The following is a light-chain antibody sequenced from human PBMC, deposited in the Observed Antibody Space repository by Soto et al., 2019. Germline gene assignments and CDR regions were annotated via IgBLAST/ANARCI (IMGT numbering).Light chain of an antibody. J-gene: IGKJ4*01. CDR2: AAS. V-gene: IGKV1-17*01. CDR1: QDIIND. Sequence: DIQMTQSPSSLSASVGDTVTITCRASQDIINDLAWYQQKPGKAPQRLIHAASSLQGGVPSRFSGSGSGTEFTLTISSPQPEDFATYYCLQHNTYPLTFGGGTKVEIK. CDR3: LQHNTYPLT.